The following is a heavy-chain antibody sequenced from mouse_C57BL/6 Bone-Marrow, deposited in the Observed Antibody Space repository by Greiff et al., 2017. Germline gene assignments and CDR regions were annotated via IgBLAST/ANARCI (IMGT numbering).Heavy chain of an antibody. Sequence: VQLQQSGAELVRPGASVKLSCTASGFNIKDDYMHWVKQRPEQGLEWIGWIDPENGDTEYASKFQGKATITADTSSNTAYLQLSILTSEDTAVYYCTTGGDGYSYYAMDYWGQGTSVTVSS. CDR3: TTGGDGYSYYAMDY. CDR2: IDPENGDT. CDR1: GFNIKDDY. J-gene: IGHJ4*01. V-gene: IGHV14-4*01. D-gene: IGHD2-3*01.